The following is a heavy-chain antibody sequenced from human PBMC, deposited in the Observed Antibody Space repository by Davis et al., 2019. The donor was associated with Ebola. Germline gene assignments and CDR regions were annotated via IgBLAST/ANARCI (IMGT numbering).Heavy chain of an antibody. Sequence: SETLSLTCAVYGGSFSGYYCSWIRQPPGKGLEWIGEINHSGSTNYNPSLKSRVTISVDTSKNQFSLKLSSVTAADTAVYYCARAIGGRGGWFDPWGQGTLVTVSS. CDR1: GGSFSGYY. V-gene: IGHV4-34*01. CDR2: INHSGST. J-gene: IGHJ5*02. D-gene: IGHD3-16*01. CDR3: ARAIGGRGGWFDP.